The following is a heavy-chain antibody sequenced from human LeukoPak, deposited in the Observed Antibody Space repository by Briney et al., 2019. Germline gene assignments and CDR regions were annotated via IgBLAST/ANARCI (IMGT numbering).Heavy chain of an antibody. Sequence: PSETLSLTCAVYGGSFSGYYWSWIHQPPGKGLEWIGEINHSGSTNYNPSLKSRVTISVDTSKNQFSLKLSSVTAADTAVYYCARGMVPAAFFDYWGQGTLVTVSS. V-gene: IGHV4-34*01. CDR1: GGSFSGYY. CDR2: INHSGST. J-gene: IGHJ4*02. CDR3: ARGMVPAAFFDY. D-gene: IGHD2-2*01.